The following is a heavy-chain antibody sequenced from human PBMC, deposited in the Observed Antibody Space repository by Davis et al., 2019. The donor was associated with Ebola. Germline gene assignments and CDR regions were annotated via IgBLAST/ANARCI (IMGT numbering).Heavy chain of an antibody. CDR2: IYYSGST. D-gene: IGHD3-10*01. CDR3: ARGRLRIKGWFDP. J-gene: IGHJ5*02. V-gene: IGHV4-39*01. CDR1: GGSISSSSYY. Sequence: PSETLSLTCTVSGGSISSSSYYWGWIRQPPGKGLEWIGSIYYSGSTYYNPSLKSRVTISVDTSKNQFSLKLSSVTAADTAVYYCARGRLRIKGWFDPWGQGTLVTVSS.